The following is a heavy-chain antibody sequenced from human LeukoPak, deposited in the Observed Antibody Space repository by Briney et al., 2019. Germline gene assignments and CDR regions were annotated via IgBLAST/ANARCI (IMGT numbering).Heavy chain of an antibody. J-gene: IGHJ4*02. CDR1: GGSISSSGYY. CDR3: ARGPYYDSSGYFIY. CDR2: IYYSGST. Sequence: SETLSLTCTVSGGSISSSGYYWGWIRQPPGKGLEWIGSIYYSGSTYYKPSLKSRVTMSVDTYKNQFSLKLSSVPAADTAVYYCARGPYYDSSGYFIYWGQGTLVTVSS. D-gene: IGHD3-22*01. V-gene: IGHV4-39*01.